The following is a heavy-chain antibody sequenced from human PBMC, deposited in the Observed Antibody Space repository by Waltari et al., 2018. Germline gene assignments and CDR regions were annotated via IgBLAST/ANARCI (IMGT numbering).Heavy chain of an antibody. J-gene: IGHJ4*02. Sequence: EVQLVESGGGLVKPGGSLRLSCAASRFTFNRYSMNWVRQAPGKGLEWVSSISSSSSYRYYADSVKCRFTISRDNAKNSLFLQMNSLRADDTAVYYCAIDDRSSTNFDFWGQGTLVTVSS. V-gene: IGHV3-21*01. CDR2: ISSSSSYR. CDR1: RFTFNRYS. D-gene: IGHD2-2*01. CDR3: AIDDRSSTNFDF.